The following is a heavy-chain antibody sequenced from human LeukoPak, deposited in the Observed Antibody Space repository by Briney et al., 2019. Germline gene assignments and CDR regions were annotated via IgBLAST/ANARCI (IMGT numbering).Heavy chain of an antibody. CDR2: IHTSGST. J-gene: IGHJ4*02. Sequence: SETLSLTCTVSGGSISSYYWSWIRQPAGKGLEWIGRIHTSGSTNYNPSHKSRVTMSVDTSKNQLSLKLSSVTAADTAVYYCARDRYYYDSSGYYQLDYWGQGTLVTVSS. V-gene: IGHV4-4*07. CDR1: GGSISSYY. D-gene: IGHD3-22*01. CDR3: ARDRYYYDSSGYYQLDY.